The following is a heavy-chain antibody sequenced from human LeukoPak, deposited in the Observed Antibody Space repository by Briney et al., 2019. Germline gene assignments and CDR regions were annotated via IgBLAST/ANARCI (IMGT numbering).Heavy chain of an antibody. CDR2: IYYDGSKK. D-gene: IGHD1-26*01. CDR1: GFTFSDFG. CDR3: ARDLGTTNYYFDY. Sequence: PGRSLRLSCAASGFTFSDFGFHWVRQTPGKGLEWVAVIYYDGSKKYYTDSVEGRFTISRDDPKNTVFLQMSSLRAEDTAVYYCARDLGTTNYYFDYWGQGTLVTVSS. J-gene: IGHJ4*02. V-gene: IGHV3-33*01.